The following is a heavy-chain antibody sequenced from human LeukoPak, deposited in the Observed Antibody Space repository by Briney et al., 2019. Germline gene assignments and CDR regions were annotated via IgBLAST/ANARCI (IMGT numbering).Heavy chain of an antibody. V-gene: IGHV4-4*07. CDR1: GCSFSSYS. CDR2: IYTSGST. CDR3: ARVKKDYYDSSGSYGMDV. J-gene: IGHJ6*02. D-gene: IGHD3-22*01. Sequence: SETLSLTCTVSGCSFSSYSWSWIRQPAGKGLEWIGRIYTSGSTNYNPSLKSRVTMSVDTSKNQFSLKLRSVTAADTAVYYCARVKKDYYDSSGSYGMDVWGQGTTVTVSS.